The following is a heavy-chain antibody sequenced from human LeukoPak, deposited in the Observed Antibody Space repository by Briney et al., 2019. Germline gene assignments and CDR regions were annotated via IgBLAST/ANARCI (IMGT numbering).Heavy chain of an antibody. J-gene: IGHJ4*02. CDR3: ARLDTVTRGFDY. D-gene: IGHD5-18*01. CDR2: IYYSGST. CDR1: GDSISSTIYY. Sequence: SETLSLTCTVSGDSISSTIYYWGWIRQPPGKGLEWIGNIYYSGSTYYNPSLKSRVTLSLDTSKTQFSLKLSSVTAADTAVYYCARLDTVTRGFDYWGQGNLVTVSS. V-gene: IGHV4-39*07.